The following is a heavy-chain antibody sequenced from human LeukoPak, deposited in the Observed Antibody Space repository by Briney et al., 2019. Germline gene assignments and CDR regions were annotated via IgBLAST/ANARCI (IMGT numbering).Heavy chain of an antibody. CDR1: GFTFSSYA. J-gene: IGHJ4*02. Sequence: GGSLRLSCAASGFTFSSYAMSWLRQAPGKGLEWASAISGSGGSTYYADSVKGRFTISRDNSRDTLYLQMNSLRAEDTAVYYCAKGYYDYVWGSYYFDYWGQGTLVTVSS. CDR3: AKGYYDYVWGSYYFDY. V-gene: IGHV3-23*01. D-gene: IGHD3-16*01. CDR2: ISGSGGST.